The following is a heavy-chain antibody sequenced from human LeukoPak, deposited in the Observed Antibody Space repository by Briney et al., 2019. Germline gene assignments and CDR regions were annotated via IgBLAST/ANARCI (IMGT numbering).Heavy chain of an antibody. Sequence: GGSLRLSCAASGFIVSRNYMSWVRQAPGKGLEWVSIIYINDYAYYSDSVKGRFTISRDISKNTVYLQMNSLKAEDTAVYYCAKDGVVRGLGPYYFDSWGQGSLVTVSS. J-gene: IGHJ4*02. D-gene: IGHD3-10*01. CDR3: AKDGVVRGLGPYYFDS. CDR2: IYINDYA. CDR1: GFIVSRNY. V-gene: IGHV3-66*01.